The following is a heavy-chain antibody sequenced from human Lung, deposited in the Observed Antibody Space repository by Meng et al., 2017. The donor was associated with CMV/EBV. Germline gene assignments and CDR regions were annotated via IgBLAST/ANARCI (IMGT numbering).Heavy chain of an antibody. CDR1: GCTYTNYE. CDR3: ARNPYRSPEPPSPHVHYYNYGLDV. D-gene: IGHD6-13*01. CDR2: MNPNRGNT. J-gene: IGHJ6*02. Sequence: SVNVSXLATGCTYTNYEINWVGQATGQGLEWMGWMNPNRGNTVYAQKFQGRVTMTRNTSISTVYMALSNLRSEDTAVYYCARNPYRSPEPPSPHVHYYNYGLDVWGQGTTVTVSS. V-gene: IGHV1-8*01.